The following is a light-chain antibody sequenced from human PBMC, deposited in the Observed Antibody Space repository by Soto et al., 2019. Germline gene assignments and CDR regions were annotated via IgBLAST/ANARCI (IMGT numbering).Light chain of an antibody. CDR1: QSVSSY. J-gene: IGKJ2*01. Sequence: EIVLTQSPATLSLSPGERATLSCRASQSVSSYLAWYQQKPGQPPRLLIYDASTRSTGIPARFSGSGSGTDFTLTISSLEPEDFAVYYCQQRNNWPPYTFGQWTKLEIK. V-gene: IGKV3-11*01. CDR3: QQRNNWPPYT. CDR2: DAS.